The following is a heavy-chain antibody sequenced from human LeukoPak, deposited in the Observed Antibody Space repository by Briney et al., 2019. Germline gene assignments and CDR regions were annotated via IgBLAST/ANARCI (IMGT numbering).Heavy chain of an antibody. Sequence: PGGSLRLSCAASGFTFSSYEMNWVRQAPGKGLEWVPYISSSGNTIYYADSVKGRFTISRDNAKNSLYLQMSSLRVEDTAVYYCARGNSGAYWGQGTLVTVSS. V-gene: IGHV3-48*03. CDR2: ISSSGNTI. CDR1: GFTFSSYE. CDR3: ARGNSGAY. D-gene: IGHD1-1*01. J-gene: IGHJ4*02.